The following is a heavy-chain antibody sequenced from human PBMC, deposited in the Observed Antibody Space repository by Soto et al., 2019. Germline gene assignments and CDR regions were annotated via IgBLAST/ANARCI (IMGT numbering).Heavy chain of an antibody. CDR2: ISGSGGST. V-gene: IGHV3-23*01. D-gene: IGHD1-26*01. J-gene: IGHJ3*02. Sequence: EVQLLESGGGLVQPGGSLRLSCAASGFTFSSYAMSWVRQAPGKGLEWVSAISGSGGSTYYEDSVKGRFTISRDNSKNTLYLQMNSLRAEDTAVYYCAKDLVGATYAFDIWGQGTMVTVSS. CDR1: GFTFSSYA. CDR3: AKDLVGATYAFDI.